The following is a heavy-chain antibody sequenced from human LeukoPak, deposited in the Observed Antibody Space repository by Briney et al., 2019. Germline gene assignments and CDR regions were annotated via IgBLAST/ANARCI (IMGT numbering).Heavy chain of an antibody. CDR1: GFTFSSYT. CDR3: ARDRGDVVTAMIDY. Sequence: GGSLRLSSAASGFTFSSYTMNWVRQAPGKGLEWVSSISSSSSYIYYADSLKGRFTISRDNAKNSLYLQMNSLRAEDTAVYYCARDRGDVVTAMIDYWGQGTLVTVSS. V-gene: IGHV3-21*01. CDR2: ISSSSSYI. J-gene: IGHJ4*02. D-gene: IGHD2-21*02.